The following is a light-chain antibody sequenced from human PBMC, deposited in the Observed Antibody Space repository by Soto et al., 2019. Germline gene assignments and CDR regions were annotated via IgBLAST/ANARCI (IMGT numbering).Light chain of an antibody. V-gene: IGKV1-5*01. Sequence: DIQRTQSPSTLSSSVGDRVTVTCRANQTIGSWLAWYQQKPGRAPKLLIFDASSLESGVPSRLSGNGSGTEFTLTISGLQPDDFATYYCQQYSNLITFGQGTRLEIK. J-gene: IGKJ5*01. CDR2: DAS. CDR1: QTIGSW. CDR3: QQYSNLIT.